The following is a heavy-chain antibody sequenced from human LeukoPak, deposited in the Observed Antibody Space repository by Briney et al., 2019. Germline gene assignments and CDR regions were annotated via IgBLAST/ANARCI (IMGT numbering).Heavy chain of an antibody. CDR3: AKDPPHSDRSTYGDNS. J-gene: IGHJ4*02. CDR1: GFIFSNNI. D-gene: IGHD2-8*01. CDR2: ISADGDDI. Sequence: GGSLRLSCAASGFIFSNNIMNWVRQAPGKGLEWVSVISADGDDIYYADSVKGRFTISRDNSRNTLYLQMDSLRAEDTAVYYCAKDPPHSDRSTYGDNSWGQGTLVSVSS. V-gene: IGHV3-23*01.